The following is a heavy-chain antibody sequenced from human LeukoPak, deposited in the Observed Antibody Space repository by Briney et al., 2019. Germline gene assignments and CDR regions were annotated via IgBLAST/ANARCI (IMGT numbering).Heavy chain of an antibody. CDR1: GGTFSSYA. Sequence: GASVKVSCKASGGTFSSYAISWMRQAPGQGLEWMGGIIPIFGTANYAQKFQGRVTITAGESTSTAYMELSSLRSEDTAVYYCASINSSGWYEVWFDPWGQGTLVTVSS. V-gene: IGHV1-69*13. CDR2: IIPIFGTA. CDR3: ASINSSGWYEVWFDP. D-gene: IGHD6-19*01. J-gene: IGHJ5*02.